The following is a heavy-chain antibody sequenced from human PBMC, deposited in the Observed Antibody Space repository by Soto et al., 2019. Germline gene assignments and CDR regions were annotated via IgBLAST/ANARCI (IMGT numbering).Heavy chain of an antibody. D-gene: IGHD2-15*01. Sequence: SETLSLSCTVSGGSISSGGYYWSWIRQHPGKGLEWIGYIYYSGSTYYNPSLKSRVTISVDTSKNQFSLKLSSVTAADTAVYYCARDSVVAAGFDPWGQGTLVTVSS. CDR3: ARDSVVAAGFDP. J-gene: IGHJ5*02. V-gene: IGHV4-31*03. CDR1: GGSISSGGYY. CDR2: IYYSGST.